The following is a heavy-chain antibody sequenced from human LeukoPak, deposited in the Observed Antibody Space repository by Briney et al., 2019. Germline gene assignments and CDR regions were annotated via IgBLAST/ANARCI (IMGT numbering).Heavy chain of an antibody. CDR3: AKEDYYDSSGYYPPLG. Sequence: PGRSLRLSCAASGFTFSSYPMSWVRQAPGKGLEWVSAISGSGGSTYYADSVKGRFTISRDNSKNTLYLQMNSLRAEDTAVYYCAKEDYYDSSGYYPPLGWGQGTLVTVSS. V-gene: IGHV3-23*01. CDR2: ISGSGGST. D-gene: IGHD3-22*01. J-gene: IGHJ4*02. CDR1: GFTFSSYP.